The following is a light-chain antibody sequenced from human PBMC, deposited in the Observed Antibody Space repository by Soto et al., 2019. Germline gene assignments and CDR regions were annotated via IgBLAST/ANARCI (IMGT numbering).Light chain of an antibody. Sequence: DIQMTQSPSTLSASVGDRVTITCRASQSISSWLAWYQQKPGKAPKLLLYKASSLESGVPSRFSGSGSGTEFSLTISSLQPDDFATYYCQQYNSYSRTVGQGTKVEIK. CDR3: QQYNSYSRT. V-gene: IGKV1-5*03. CDR1: QSISSW. J-gene: IGKJ1*01. CDR2: KAS.